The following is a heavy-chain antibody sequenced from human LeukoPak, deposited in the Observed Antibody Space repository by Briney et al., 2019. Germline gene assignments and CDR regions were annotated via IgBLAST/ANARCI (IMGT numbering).Heavy chain of an antibody. CDR2: ISGHNGDV. Sequence: WASVKVSCKASGYTFTDYYMHWVRQAPGQGLEWMGTISGHNGDVNYAPKFQGRVTMTTDTSTTTAYVELRSLRFDDTAVYYCARYNSLLRGVTTSDYWGQGTLVTVSS. J-gene: IGHJ4*02. CDR3: ARYNSLLRGVTTSDY. CDR1: GYTFTDYY. D-gene: IGHD3-10*01. V-gene: IGHV1-18*04.